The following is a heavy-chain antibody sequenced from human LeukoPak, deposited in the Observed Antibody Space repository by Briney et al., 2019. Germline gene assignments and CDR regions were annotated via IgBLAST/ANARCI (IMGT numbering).Heavy chain of an antibody. J-gene: IGHJ4*02. D-gene: IGHD2-2*01. CDR3: ARENCSSTSCYPDY. CDR2: IYYSGST. Sequence: SETLSLTCTVSGGSISSGDYYWSWIRQPPGKGLEWIGYIYYSGSTYYNPSLKSRVTISVDTSKNQFSLKLSSVTAADTAVHYCARENCSSTSCYPDYWGQGTLVTVSS. CDR1: GGSISSGDYY. V-gene: IGHV4-30-4*08.